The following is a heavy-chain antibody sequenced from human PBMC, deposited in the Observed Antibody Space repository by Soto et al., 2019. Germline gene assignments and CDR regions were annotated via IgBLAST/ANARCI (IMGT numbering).Heavy chain of an antibody. Sequence: QVQLQQWGAGLLKPSETLSLTCAVYGGSFSGYYWSWIRQPPGKGLEWIGEINHSGSTNYNPSLKSRVTISVDTSKNQFSLKLSSVTAADTAVYYCARLAGGSMVRGVSPLYFDYWGQGTLVTVSS. CDR2: INHSGST. V-gene: IGHV4-34*01. J-gene: IGHJ4*02. CDR1: GGSFSGYY. CDR3: ARLAGGSMVRGVSPLYFDY. D-gene: IGHD3-10*01.